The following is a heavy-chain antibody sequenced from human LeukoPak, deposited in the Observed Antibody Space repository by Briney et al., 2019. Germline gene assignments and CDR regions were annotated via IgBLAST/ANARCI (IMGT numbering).Heavy chain of an antibody. CDR2: ICYSGRT. V-gene: IGHV4-38-2*02. D-gene: IGHD6-6*01. CDR3: ARIVYSSSIDY. CDR1: GYSISSGYY. Sequence: PSETLSLTCTVSGYSISSGYYWGWIRQPPGKGLECIGSICYSGRTYYNPSLKSRVTISVDTSKNRFSLKLSSVTAADTAVYYCARIVYSSSIDYWGQGTLVTVSS. J-gene: IGHJ4*02.